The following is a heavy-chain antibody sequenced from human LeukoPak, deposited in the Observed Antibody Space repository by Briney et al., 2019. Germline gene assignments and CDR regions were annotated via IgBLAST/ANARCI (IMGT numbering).Heavy chain of an antibody. CDR1: GFTFTNYW. CDR3: AKAGRSGWYPGWPFDI. Sequence: PGGSLRLSCAASGFTFTNYWMHWVRQAPGKGLVRVARINKDGRGPDYSDSVKGRFTVSRDNAKNTLYLQMNSLRAEDTAVYYCAKAGRSGWYPGWPFDIWGQGTMVTVSS. J-gene: IGHJ3*02. CDR2: INKDGRGP. D-gene: IGHD6-19*01. V-gene: IGHV3-74*01.